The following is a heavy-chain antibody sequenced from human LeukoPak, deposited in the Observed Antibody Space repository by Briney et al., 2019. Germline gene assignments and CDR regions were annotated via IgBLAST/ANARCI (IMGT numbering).Heavy chain of an antibody. J-gene: IGHJ6*03. CDR3: ARRGKMVQPTYYYYMDV. Sequence: PSETLSLTCAVYGGSFSGYYWSWIRQPPGKGLEWIGEINHSGSTNYNPSLKSRVTISVDTYKNQFSLKLSSVTAADTAVYYCARRGKMVQPTYYYYMDVWGKGTTVTVSS. CDR1: GGSFSGYY. CDR2: INHSGST. V-gene: IGHV4-34*01. D-gene: IGHD3-10*01.